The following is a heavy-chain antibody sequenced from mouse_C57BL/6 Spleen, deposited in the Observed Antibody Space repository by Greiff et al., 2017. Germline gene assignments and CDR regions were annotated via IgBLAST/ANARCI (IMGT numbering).Heavy chain of an antibody. Sequence: VKLQQSGAELVKPGASVKISCKASGYAFSSYWMNWVKQRPGKGLEWIGQIYPGDGDTNYNGKFKGKATLTADKSSSTAYMQLSSLTSEDSAVYFCARSFIYYYGSSRMDYWGQGTSVTVSS. J-gene: IGHJ4*01. CDR3: ARSFIYYYGSSRMDY. CDR2: IYPGDGDT. D-gene: IGHD1-1*01. V-gene: IGHV1-80*01. CDR1: GYAFSSYW.